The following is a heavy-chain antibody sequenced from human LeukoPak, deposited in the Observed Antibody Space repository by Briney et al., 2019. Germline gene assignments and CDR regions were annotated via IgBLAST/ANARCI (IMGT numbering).Heavy chain of an antibody. CDR1: GYTFTGYH. CDR3: ARDVGEYCSSTNCYASHY. J-gene: IGHJ4*02. D-gene: IGHD2-2*01. CDR2: INPNSGGT. V-gene: IGHV1-2*02. Sequence: GASVKVSCRASGYTFTGYHMHWVRQAPGQGLEWMGWINPNSGGTHYAQKFQGGVTMTRDTSITTAYMELSSLRSDDTAVYYCARDVGEYCSSTNCYASHYWGQGTLVTVSS.